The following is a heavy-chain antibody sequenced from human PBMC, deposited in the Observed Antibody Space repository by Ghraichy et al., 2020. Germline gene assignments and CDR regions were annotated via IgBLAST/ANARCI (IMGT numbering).Heavy chain of an antibody. J-gene: IGHJ6*02. D-gene: IGHD5-18*01. CDR3: ARRGRGYSLYFYGLDI. CDR1: DGSIRSYY. CDR2: VYYNGNT. Sequence: SETLSLICTVADGSIRSYYWSWIRHPPGKGIEWIGYVYYNGNTDYSPSLKSRATISVDTSKNQFSLRLTSVTAADTAVYYCARRGRGYSLYFYGLDIWGQGTTVTGSS. V-gene: IGHV4-59*08.